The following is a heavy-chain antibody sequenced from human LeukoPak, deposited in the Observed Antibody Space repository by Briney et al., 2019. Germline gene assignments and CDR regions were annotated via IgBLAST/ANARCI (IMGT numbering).Heavy chain of an antibody. CDR1: GGSISSSTYY. CDR2: VYYSGST. CDR3: ARRAGYYYDSSGYFAY. Sequence: SETLSLTCSVSGGSISSSTYYWGWIRQPPGKGLEWIGNVYYSGSTYYNLSLKTRVTISADTSKSQFSLKLSSVTAADTAVYYCARRAGYYYDSSGYFAYWGQGTLVTVSS. D-gene: IGHD3-22*01. J-gene: IGHJ4*02. V-gene: IGHV4-39*01.